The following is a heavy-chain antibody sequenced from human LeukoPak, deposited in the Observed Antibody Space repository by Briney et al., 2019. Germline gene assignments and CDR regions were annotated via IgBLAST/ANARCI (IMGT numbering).Heavy chain of an antibody. V-gene: IGHV5-51*01. CDR2: IYPGDSDT. Sequence: GESLKISCKGSGYGFTSYWIGWVRQMPGKGLEWMGIIYPGDSDTRYSPSFQGQVTISADKSISTAYLQWSSLKASDTAMYYCARNQRDDFWSGYYRNYYYYMDVWGKGTTVTVSS. D-gene: IGHD3-3*01. CDR3: ARNQRDDFWSGYYRNYYYYMDV. J-gene: IGHJ6*03. CDR1: GYGFTSYW.